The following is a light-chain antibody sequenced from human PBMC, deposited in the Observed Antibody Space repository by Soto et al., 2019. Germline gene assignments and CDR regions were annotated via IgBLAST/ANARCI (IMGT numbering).Light chain of an antibody. V-gene: IGKV1-39*01. J-gene: IGKJ2*01. CDR3: QQSYSLPRT. CDR2: GAS. CDR1: QSITTY. Sequence: DIQMTKSPSSLSASVGDRITITCRASQSITTYLNWYQQKPGKAPKLVIYGASSLQSGVPSRFSGSGSGTDFTLTISSLQPEDFATYYCQQSYSLPRTFGQGTKLEIK.